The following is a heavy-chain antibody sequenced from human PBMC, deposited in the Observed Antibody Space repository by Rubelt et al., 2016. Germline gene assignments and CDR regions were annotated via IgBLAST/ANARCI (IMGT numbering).Heavy chain of an antibody. D-gene: IGHD2-15*01. Sequence: EWVSAISGSGGSTYYADSVKGRFTISRDNSKNTLYLQMNSLRAEDTAVYYCAKDWSQYCSGGSCSGGYYYYGMDVWGQGTTVTVSS. CDR2: ISGSGGST. J-gene: IGHJ6*02. V-gene: IGHV3-23*01. CDR3: AKDWSQYCSGGSCSGGYYYYGMDV.